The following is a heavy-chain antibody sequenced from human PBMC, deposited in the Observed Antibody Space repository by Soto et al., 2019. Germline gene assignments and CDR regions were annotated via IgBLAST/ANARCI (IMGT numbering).Heavy chain of an antibody. Sequence: EVQLVESGGGVVQPGGSLRLSCAASGFSFSTWMHWVRQAPGKGLVWLSRINSDGSSITYADSVKGRFIVSRDNAKNTLYLQINSLTAEDTAVYYCTRGASGYGNFDYWGKGVLLTVSS. V-gene: IGHV3-74*01. CDR2: INSDGSSI. CDR3: TRGASGYGNFDY. CDR1: GFSFSTW. J-gene: IGHJ4*02. D-gene: IGHD5-12*01.